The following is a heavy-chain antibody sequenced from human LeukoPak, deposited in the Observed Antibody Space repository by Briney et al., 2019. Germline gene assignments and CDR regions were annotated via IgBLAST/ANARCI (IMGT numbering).Heavy chain of an antibody. CDR1: WISFTIFW. V-gene: IGHV5-51*01. CDR2: IYPGDSDT. D-gene: IGHD4-11*01. CDR3: ARQTGYSSRSNDY. J-gene: IGHJ4*02. Sequence: GESLKILFSSSWISFTIFWHGLGRQMPGKGLEWMGSIYPGDSDTRYSPSFQGQVTITADKSICTAFLQRSSLKAPDTATAYCARQTGYSSRSNDYWGQGTLVTVSS.